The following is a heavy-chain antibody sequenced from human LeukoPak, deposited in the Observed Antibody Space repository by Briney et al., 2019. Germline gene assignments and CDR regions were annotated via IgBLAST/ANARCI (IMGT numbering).Heavy chain of an antibody. CDR3: ARHGGGGSGGNSGFDY. Sequence: GESLKISCEGSGYNFSNCLIGWVRQMPGKGLEWMGIIYPGDSDTRYGPSFQGQVTISADKSISAAYLQWSSLRASDTAMYYCARHGGGGSGGNSGFDYWGQGTLVTVSS. CDR1: GYNFSNCL. V-gene: IGHV5-51*01. J-gene: IGHJ4*02. D-gene: IGHD4-23*01. CDR2: IYPGDSDT.